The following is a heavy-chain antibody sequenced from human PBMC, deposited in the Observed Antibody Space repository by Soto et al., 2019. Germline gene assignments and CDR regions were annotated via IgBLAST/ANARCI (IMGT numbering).Heavy chain of an antibody. CDR2: FDPEDGET. J-gene: IGHJ6*01. CDR1: GYPLTELS. V-gene: IGHV1-24*01. Sequence: VSGEVCSKVSGYPLTELSMHWVRQAPGKGLEWIGGFDPEDGETIYSHKFHGRVTMTEDTSTDTAYMELSSLRSEDTAVYYCATSLDPIPVFGVVRNYYYGMDVWGQGTTVTVSS. D-gene: IGHD3-3*01. CDR3: ATSLDPIPVFGVVRNYYYGMDV.